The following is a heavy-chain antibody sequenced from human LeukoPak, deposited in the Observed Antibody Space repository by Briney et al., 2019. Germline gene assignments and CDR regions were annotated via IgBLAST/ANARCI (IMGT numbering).Heavy chain of an antibody. CDR2: IWNHGSKS. D-gene: IGHD1-26*01. V-gene: IGHV3-33*01. CDR3: VRDADICGYYSYSDY. CDR1: GFSFSHYG. Sequence: GGSLRLSCAASGFSFSHYGMHWVRQAPGKGLEWVAIIWNHGSKSQYADSVKGRFTVSRDNSKNMLSLQMNSLRVEDTAVYYCVRDADICGYYSYSDYWGQGTLVTVSS. J-gene: IGHJ4*02.